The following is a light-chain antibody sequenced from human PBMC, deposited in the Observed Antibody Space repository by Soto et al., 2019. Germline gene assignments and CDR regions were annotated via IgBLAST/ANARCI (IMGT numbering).Light chain of an antibody. CDR2: AAS. Sequence: DIQMTQSPSSVSASVGDRVTITCRASQGLSSWLAWYQQKPGKAPKLLIYAASSLQSGVPSRFSGSVSGTDFTLTNSRLQPEDFATYYCQQANSVPPRAFGGGPKVEIK. J-gene: IGKJ4*01. V-gene: IGKV1-12*01. CDR1: QGLSSW. CDR3: QQANSVPPRA.